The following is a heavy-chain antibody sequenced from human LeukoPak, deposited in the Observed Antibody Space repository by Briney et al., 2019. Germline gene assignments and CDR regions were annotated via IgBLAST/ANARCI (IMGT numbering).Heavy chain of an antibody. J-gene: IGHJ4*02. CDR2: IYYSGST. Sequence: PSETLSLTCTVSGGSISSYYWSWIRQPPEKGLEWIGYIYYSGSTNYNPSLKSRVTISVDTSKNQFSLKLSSVTAADTAVYYCARNSCPSGTCYDNRGYFDYWGQGTLVTVSS. V-gene: IGHV4-59*08. D-gene: IGHD2-15*01. CDR3: ARNSCPSGTCYDNRGYFDY. CDR1: GGSISSYY.